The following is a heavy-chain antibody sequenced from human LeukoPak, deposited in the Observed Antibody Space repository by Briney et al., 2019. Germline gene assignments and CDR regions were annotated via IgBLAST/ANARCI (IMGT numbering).Heavy chain of an antibody. CDR1: GFTVSSNY. Sequence: GALRLSCAASGFTVSSNYMTWVRQAPGKGLEWVSVIHKNAITYYADTVKGRFTISRDNSKNMLYLQMNSLRAEDTAVYYCGRSLRVRGVPDYMDVWGKGTTVIISS. J-gene: IGHJ6*03. CDR3: GRSLRVRGVPDYMDV. CDR2: IHKNAIT. D-gene: IGHD3-10*02. V-gene: IGHV3-53*01.